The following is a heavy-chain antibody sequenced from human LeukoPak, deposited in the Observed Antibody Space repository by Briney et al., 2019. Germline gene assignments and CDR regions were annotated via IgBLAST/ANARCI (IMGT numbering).Heavy chain of an antibody. CDR2: IYYSGST. CDR3: AREIFGSGSYPDF. J-gene: IGHJ4*02. CDR1: GGSISSGDYY. Sequence: SETLSLTCTISGGSISSGDYYWSWIRQPPGKGLEWIGYIYYSGSTYYNPSLKSRVTISVDTSKNQFSLKLSSVTAADTAVYYCAREIFGSGSYPDFWGQGTLVTVSS. D-gene: IGHD3-10*01. V-gene: IGHV4-30-4*01.